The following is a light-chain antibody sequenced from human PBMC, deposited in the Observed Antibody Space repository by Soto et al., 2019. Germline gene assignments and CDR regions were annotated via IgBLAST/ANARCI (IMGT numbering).Light chain of an antibody. J-gene: IGKJ1*01. CDR3: QQYNNWPRT. CDR1: QSVRSN. V-gene: IGKV3-15*01. Sequence: EIVMTQSPATLSVSPGERATLSCRASQSVRSNLAWYQQKPGQAPRLLIYGASTRATGIPARFSGSGSGTEFTLTISSLQXXXFAVYYCQQYNNWPRTFGQGTKVEIK. CDR2: GAS.